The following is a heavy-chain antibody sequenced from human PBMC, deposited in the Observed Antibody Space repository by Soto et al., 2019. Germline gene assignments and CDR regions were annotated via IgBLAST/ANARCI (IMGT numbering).Heavy chain of an antibody. Sequence: SETLSLTCTVSGGSISSYYWSWIRQPPGKGLEWIGYIYYSGSTNYNPSLKSRVTISVDTSKNQFSLKLSSVTAADTAVYYCARLGGVIVDAFDIWGQGTMVTVSS. CDR1: GGSISSYY. V-gene: IGHV4-59*01. J-gene: IGHJ3*02. CDR2: IYYSGST. CDR3: ARLGGVIVDAFDI. D-gene: IGHD3-16*02.